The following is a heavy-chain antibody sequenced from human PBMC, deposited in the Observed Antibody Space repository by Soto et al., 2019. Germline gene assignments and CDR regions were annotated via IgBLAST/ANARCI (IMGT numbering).Heavy chain of an antibody. J-gene: IGHJ5*02. D-gene: IGHD7-27*01. CDR3: ACNWGNSLRNWLAP. Sequence: ASVKVSCKTSGYFFSSFGISWVREAPGQGLEWMGWINGYNGRTNYAEKFQDRVSMTTDTSTATAYMELRSLRSEDTAVYYCACNWGNSLRNWLAPWGQGTLVTVSS. CDR1: GYFFSSFG. V-gene: IGHV1-18*01. CDR2: INGYNGRT.